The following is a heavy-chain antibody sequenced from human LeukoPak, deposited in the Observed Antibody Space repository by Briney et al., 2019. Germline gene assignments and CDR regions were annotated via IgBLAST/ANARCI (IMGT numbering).Heavy chain of an antibody. J-gene: IGHJ4*02. V-gene: IGHV3-48*03. CDR1: EFTFSSYE. CDR2: ISSSGSTI. D-gene: IGHD3-22*01. Sequence: GGSLRLSCAASEFTFSSYEMNWVRQAPGKGLEWVSYISSSGSTILYADSVKGRFTISRDNAKNSLFLQMNSLRAEDTALYYCARRLYYYDSRGYQYYFDYWGQGTLVTVSS. CDR3: ARRLYYYDSRGYQYYFDY.